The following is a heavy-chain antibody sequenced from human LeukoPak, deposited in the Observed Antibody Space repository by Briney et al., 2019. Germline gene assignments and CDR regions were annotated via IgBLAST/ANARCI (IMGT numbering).Heavy chain of an antibody. Sequence: ASVKVSCKASGYTFTGYYMHWVRQAPGQGLEWIGWMNPNSGNTGYAQKFQGRVTITRNTSISTAYMELSSLRSEDTAVYYCARGPRHYASTSCYRFDPWGQGTLVTVSS. CDR2: MNPNSGNT. D-gene: IGHD2-2*02. CDR3: ARGPRHYASTSCYRFDP. V-gene: IGHV1-8*03. CDR1: GYTFTGYY. J-gene: IGHJ5*02.